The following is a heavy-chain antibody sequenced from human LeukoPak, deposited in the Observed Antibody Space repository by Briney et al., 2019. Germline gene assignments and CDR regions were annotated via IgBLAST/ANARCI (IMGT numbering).Heavy chain of an antibody. V-gene: IGHV4-39*07. Sequence: SETLSLTCTVSSGSISTSNYYWGWVRQPPRKALEWIGNIFYSGSTYYSPSLKSRVTISLDTSRNQFSLKLNSVTAADTAVYYCAKSNGYGLMDIWGQGTMVTVSS. CDR3: AKSNGYGLMDI. CDR2: IFYSGST. J-gene: IGHJ3*02. D-gene: IGHD3-22*01. CDR1: SGSISTSNYY.